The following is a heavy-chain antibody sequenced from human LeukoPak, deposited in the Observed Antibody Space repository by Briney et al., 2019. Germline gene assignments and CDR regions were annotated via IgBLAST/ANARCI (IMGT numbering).Heavy chain of an antibody. J-gene: IGHJ4*02. V-gene: IGHV3-23*01. Sequence: TGGSLRLSCAASGFTFSSYAMSWVRQAPGKGLEWVSAISGSGGSTYYADSVKGRLTISRDNSKNTLYLQMNSLRAEDTAVYYCAKSTAGSYYKAWEYWGQGTLVTVSS. CDR3: AKSTAGSYYKAWEY. D-gene: IGHD3-10*01. CDR2: ISGSGGST. CDR1: GFTFSSYA.